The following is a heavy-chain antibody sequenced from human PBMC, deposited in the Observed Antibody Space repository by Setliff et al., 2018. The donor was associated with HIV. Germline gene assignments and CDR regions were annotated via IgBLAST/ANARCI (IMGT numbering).Heavy chain of an antibody. J-gene: IGHJ6*03. D-gene: IGHD3-10*01. CDR2: MNPNSGDT. CDR1: GHTFSNYD. CDR3: ASGKGVRGVSITGGLDV. V-gene: IGHV1-8*01. Sequence: ASVKVSCKASGHTFSNYDVIWVRRATGQGLEWMGWMNPNSGDTGYAQKFQGRVIMTRDTSISTAYMELSSLTSADTAVYYCASGKGVRGVSITGGLDVWGKGTTVTVSS.